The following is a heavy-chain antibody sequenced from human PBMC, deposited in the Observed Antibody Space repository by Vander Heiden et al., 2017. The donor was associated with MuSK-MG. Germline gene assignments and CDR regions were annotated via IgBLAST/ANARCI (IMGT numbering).Heavy chain of an antibody. CDR1: GGSISSSNYC. CDR3: AGQQLSNRRYVSDF. D-gene: IGHD6-13*01. Sequence: QLQLQESVPRLVKPSDTLSLTCTAPGGSISSSNYCWGWIRQPPGTGLARIGSIYYSGRPYYSPSLKSRVTIAVDASKNQFSLKLSSVTAADTAVYYCAGQQLSNRRYVSDFWGQGTLVAVSS. V-gene: IGHV4-39*01. J-gene: IGHJ4*02. CDR2: IYYSGRP.